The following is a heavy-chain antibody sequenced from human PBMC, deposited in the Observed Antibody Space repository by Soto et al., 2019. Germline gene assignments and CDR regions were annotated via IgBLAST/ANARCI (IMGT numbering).Heavy chain of an antibody. J-gene: IGHJ4*02. CDR2: IYSGGST. CDR3: ARGPHVGISTS. Sequence: EVQLVESGGGLIQPGGSLRLSCAASGFNVSSNYMSWVRQAPGKGLEWLSVIYSGGSTYYAESVKGRFTISRDNSEKTLNLQMNALRVEDTAVYYCARGPHVGISTSWGQGTLVTVSS. D-gene: IGHD2-2*01. V-gene: IGHV3-53*01. CDR1: GFNVSSNY.